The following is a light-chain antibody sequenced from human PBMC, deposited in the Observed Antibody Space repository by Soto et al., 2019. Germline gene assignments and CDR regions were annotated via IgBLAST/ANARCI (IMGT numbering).Light chain of an antibody. Sequence: EIVMTQSPATLSVSPGERATLSCRASQSVSSNLAWYQQKPGQAPRLLIYGASTRATGIPARFSGSGSGTEFTLTISSLXXXDFAVYYCQQYNNWXXYTFGQGTKLEIK. CDR3: QQYNNWXXYT. CDR2: GAS. V-gene: IGKV3D-15*01. J-gene: IGKJ2*01. CDR1: QSVSSN.